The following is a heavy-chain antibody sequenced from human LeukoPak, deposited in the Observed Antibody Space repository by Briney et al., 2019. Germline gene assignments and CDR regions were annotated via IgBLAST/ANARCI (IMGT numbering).Heavy chain of an antibody. V-gene: IGHV4-34*01. Sequence: KPSETLSLTCAVYGGSFSGYYWSWIRQPPGKGLEWIGEINHSGSTNYNPSLKSRVTVSVDTSKNQFSLKLSSVTAADTAVYYCARGRLPAAFDPWGQGTLVTVSS. J-gene: IGHJ5*02. CDR2: INHSGST. D-gene: IGHD2-2*01. CDR3: ARGRLPAAFDP. CDR1: GGSFSGYY.